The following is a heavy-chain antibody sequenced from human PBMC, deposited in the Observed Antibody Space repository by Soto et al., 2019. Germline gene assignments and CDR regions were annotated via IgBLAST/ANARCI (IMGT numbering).Heavy chain of an antibody. D-gene: IGHD5-12*01. CDR2: IYPSGST. V-gene: IGHV4-4*07. J-gene: IGHJ4*02. CDR1: GGSISGHS. CDR3: VRGRSYSVYDF. Sequence: PSETLSLTCTVSGGSISGHSWIWIRQPAGKGLEWIGHIYPSGSTSYNPSLRSRVTMSLDTSSNQIFLNLTSVTAADTAVSYCVRGRSYSVYDFWGPGTLVTVSS.